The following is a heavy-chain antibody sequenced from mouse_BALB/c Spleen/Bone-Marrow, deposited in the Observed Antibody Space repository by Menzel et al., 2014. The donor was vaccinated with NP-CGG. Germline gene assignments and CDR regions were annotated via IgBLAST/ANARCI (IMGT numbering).Heavy chain of an antibody. CDR2: ISSGGGNT. CDR3: ARYPSYYYGYAMDY. Sequence: EVKVVESGGGLVKPGGSLKLSCAASGFTFSSYTMSWVRQTPEKRLEWVATISSGGGNTYYPDSVKGRFTISRDNAKNNLYLQMSSLRSKDTALYYCARYPSYYYGYAMDYWGQGTSVTVSS. CDR1: GFTFSSYT. V-gene: IGHV5-9*03. J-gene: IGHJ4*01. D-gene: IGHD1-1*01.